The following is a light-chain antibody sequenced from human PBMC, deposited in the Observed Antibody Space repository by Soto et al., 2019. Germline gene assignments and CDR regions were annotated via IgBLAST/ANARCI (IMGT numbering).Light chain of an antibody. CDR3: MQALQTPH. J-gene: IGKJ5*01. Sequence: DIVMTQSPLSLPFTPGEPSSISCRSSQSLLHSNGYNYLDWYLQKPGQSPQFLIYLGSNRSSGVPDRFSGSGSGTDFTLKISRVEAEDVGVYYCMQALQTPHFGQGTRLEIK. CDR1: QSLLHSNGYNY. V-gene: IGKV2-28*01. CDR2: LGS.